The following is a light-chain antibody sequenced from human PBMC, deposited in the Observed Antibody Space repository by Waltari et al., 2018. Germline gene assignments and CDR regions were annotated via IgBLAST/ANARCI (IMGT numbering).Light chain of an antibody. CDR3: QQYNSWPPYT. CDR1: QGVSSN. J-gene: IGKJ2*01. V-gene: IGKV3-15*01. CDR2: GAS. Sequence: EIVITQSPAPLSVSPGERATLPCRASQGVSSNLAWYQQKPGQAPRLLIYGASSRATGIPGRFSGSGYGTDFTLTISSLQSEDFAVYYCQQYNSWPPYTFGQGTKLQIK.